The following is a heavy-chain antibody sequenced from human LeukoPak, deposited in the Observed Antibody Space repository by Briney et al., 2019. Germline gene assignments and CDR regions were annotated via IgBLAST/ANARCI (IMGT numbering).Heavy chain of an antibody. D-gene: IGHD2-21*02. CDR2: ISPSSSYI. V-gene: IGHV3-21*01. Sequence: GESLRLSCAAAGFTFSSFKMTWVRQAPGKGLEWVASISPSSSYIYYADSLKGRFTVPRDNAKNSLFLQMTSLRAEDTAVYYCARDVTGGEWFDPWGQGTLVSVSS. CDR3: ARDVTGGEWFDP. CDR1: GFTFSSFK. J-gene: IGHJ5*01.